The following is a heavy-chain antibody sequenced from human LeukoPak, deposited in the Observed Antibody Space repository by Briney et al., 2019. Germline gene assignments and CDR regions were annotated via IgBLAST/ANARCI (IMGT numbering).Heavy chain of an antibody. Sequence: GGSLRLSCAASGFTFSDHHMDWVRQAPGGGLEWVGRIRNNYITKYAASVTDRFTISRDNSKNTLYLQMNSLRAEDTAVYYCARDDYGGKLDIWGQGTVVTVSS. V-gene: IGHV3-72*01. CDR3: ARDDYGGKLDI. CDR2: IRNNYIT. J-gene: IGHJ3*02. CDR1: GFTFSDHH. D-gene: IGHD4-23*01.